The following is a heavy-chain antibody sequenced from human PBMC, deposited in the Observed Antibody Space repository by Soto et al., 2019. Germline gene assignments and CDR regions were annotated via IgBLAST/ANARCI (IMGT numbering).Heavy chain of an antibody. CDR1: GFAFSSYW. D-gene: IGHD1-26*01. J-gene: IGHJ4*02. Sequence: EVQLVESGGGLVQPGGSLRLSCAACGFAFSSYWMSWFRQAPGKGLEWVANIKQDGSEKYYVDSVKGRFTISRDNAKNSLYLQMNSLRAEDTAVYYCARQIVGATNEVYYFDYWGQGTLVTVSS. V-gene: IGHV3-7*03. CDR2: IKQDGSEK. CDR3: ARQIVGATNEVYYFDY.